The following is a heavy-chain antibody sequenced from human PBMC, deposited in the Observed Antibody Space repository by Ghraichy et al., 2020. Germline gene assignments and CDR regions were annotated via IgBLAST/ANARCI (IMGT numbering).Heavy chain of an antibody. CDR1: GGSISSYY. Sequence: ETLSLTCTVSGGSISSYYWNWIRQPPGRGLEWIGYIYYNGNTNYNPSLKSRVTISKDTSNNQFSLRLSSVTAADTAVYYCARGLNSGHYYYYYYMDVWGKGTTVTVSS. CDR2: IYYNGNT. CDR3: ARGLNSGHYYYYYYMDV. V-gene: IGHV4-59*01. J-gene: IGHJ6*03. D-gene: IGHD1-26*01.